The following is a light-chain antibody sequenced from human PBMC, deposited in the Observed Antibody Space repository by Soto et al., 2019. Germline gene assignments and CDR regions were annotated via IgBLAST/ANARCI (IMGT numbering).Light chain of an antibody. CDR3: QQYHSSPRT. CDR2: GAS. Sequence: EIVMTQSPATLSVSPGERATLSCRASQSVSSNLAWYQQKPGQAPRLLIYGASTRATGISDRFTGSGSGTDFTLTITRLEPEDFAVYYCQQYHSSPRTFGQGTKVDIK. V-gene: IGKV3-15*01. CDR1: QSVSSN. J-gene: IGKJ1*01.